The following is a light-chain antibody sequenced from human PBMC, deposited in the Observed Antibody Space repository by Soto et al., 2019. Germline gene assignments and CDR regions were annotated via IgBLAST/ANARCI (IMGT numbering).Light chain of an antibody. CDR2: GAS. CDR3: QHYNDWPPAFT. V-gene: IGKV3-15*01. CDR1: QSLSRN. J-gene: IGKJ3*01. Sequence: EILMTQSPATLSVSPGERATLSCRASQSLSRNLAWYHHKPGQAPRLLIYGASTRASGIPARFSGSGSGTEFTLTIGSLQSEDFALYYCQHYNDWPPAFTFGPGTKVDL.